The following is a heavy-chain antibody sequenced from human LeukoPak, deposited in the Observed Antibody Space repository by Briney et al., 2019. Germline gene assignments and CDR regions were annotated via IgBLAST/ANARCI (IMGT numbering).Heavy chain of an antibody. J-gene: IGHJ4*02. CDR3: ARDVVSGADIVGVRFDY. V-gene: IGHV3-30*02. CDR1: GFIFSSYG. Sequence: HPGGSLRLSCAASGFIFSSYGMHWVRQTPDKGLEWVAFIRYDGSNKYYADSVKGRFTISRDNSKNTLYLQMNSLRREDTAVYYCARDVVSGADIVGVRFDYWGQGTPVTVSS. D-gene: IGHD1-26*01. CDR2: IRYDGSNK.